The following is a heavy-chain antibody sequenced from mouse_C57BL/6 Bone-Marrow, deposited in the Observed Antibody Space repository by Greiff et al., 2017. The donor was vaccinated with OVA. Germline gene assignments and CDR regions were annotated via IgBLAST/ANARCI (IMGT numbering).Heavy chain of an antibody. D-gene: IGHD2-13*01. Sequence: QVQLQQPGAELVQPGASVKLSCKASGYTFTSYWMHWVQQRPGRGLEWIGRIDPNSGGTKYHENFKSNATLTVDQPSSTAYMQLSSLTSEDSAVSYCALDDGDAHDYWGQGTTLTVSS. CDR3: ALDDGDAHDY. CDR1: GYTFTSYW. V-gene: IGHV1-72*01. CDR2: IDPNSGGT. J-gene: IGHJ2*01.